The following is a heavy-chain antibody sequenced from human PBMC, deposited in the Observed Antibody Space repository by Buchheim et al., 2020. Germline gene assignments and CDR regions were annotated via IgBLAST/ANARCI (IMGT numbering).Heavy chain of an antibody. J-gene: IGHJ6*02. CDR1: GYSFRSYY. Sequence: QVQLMQSGAEVKKPGASVKVSCKASGYSFRSYYIHWVRQAPGQGPEWMGWINPDSGDTKYAQKFQGWVTLTRDTSINPAYMELNRLKSDDTAIYYCARAANIMLRGLIIANCGLDVWGQGTT. D-gene: IGHD3-10*01. CDR2: INPDSGDT. V-gene: IGHV1-2*04. CDR3: ARAANIMLRGLIIANCGLDV.